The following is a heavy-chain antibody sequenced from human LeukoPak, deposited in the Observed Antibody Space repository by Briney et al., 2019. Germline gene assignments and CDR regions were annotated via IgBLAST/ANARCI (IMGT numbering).Heavy chain of an antibody. CDR1: GYSFTSYW. J-gene: IGHJ4*02. V-gene: IGHV5-51*01. CDR2: IYPGDSDT. CDR3: ARRGGYNYGYDAPTYFDY. D-gene: IGHD5-18*01. Sequence: GEPLKISCKGSGYSFTSYWIGWVRQMPGKGLEWMGIIYPGDSDTRYSPSFQGQVTISADKSISTAYLQWSSLKASDTAMYYCARRGGYNYGYDAPTYFDYWGQGTLVTVSS.